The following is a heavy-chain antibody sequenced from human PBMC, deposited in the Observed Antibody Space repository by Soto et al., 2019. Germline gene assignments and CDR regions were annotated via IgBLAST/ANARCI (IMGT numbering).Heavy chain of an antibody. V-gene: IGHV1-46*01. CDR2: INPSGGST. J-gene: IGHJ6*02. D-gene: IGHD6-13*01. CDR3: ARGRSGIAAAGTNRNYYGMDV. CDR1: GYTFTRYY. Sequence: ASVKVSCKASGYTFTRYYMHWVRQAPGQGLEWMGIINPSGGSTSYAQKFQGRVTMTRDTSTSTVYMELSSLRSEDTAVYYCARGRSGIAAAGTNRNYYGMDVWGQGTTVTVSS.